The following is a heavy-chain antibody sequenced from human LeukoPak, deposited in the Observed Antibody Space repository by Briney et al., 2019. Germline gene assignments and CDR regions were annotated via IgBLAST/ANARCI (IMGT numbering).Heavy chain of an antibody. CDR3: ARQVFKLYYYDSSGNGAFDI. Sequence: VASVKVSCKASGGTFSSYAISWVRQAPGQGLEWMGGIIPIFGTANYAQKFQGRVTITADESTSTAYMELSSLRSEDTAVYYCARQVFKLYYYDSSGNGAFDIWGQGTMVTVSS. J-gene: IGHJ3*02. V-gene: IGHV1-69*13. CDR1: GGTFSSYA. D-gene: IGHD3-22*01. CDR2: IIPIFGTA.